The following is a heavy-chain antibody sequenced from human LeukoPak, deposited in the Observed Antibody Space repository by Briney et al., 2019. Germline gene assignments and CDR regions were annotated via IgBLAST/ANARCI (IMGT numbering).Heavy chain of an antibody. CDR2: IKQDGSQK. CDR3: AGAGLDY. V-gene: IGHV3-7*03. CDR1: GLTFSSYW. J-gene: IGHJ4*02. Sequence: GGSLRLSCAASGLTFSSYWMSWVRQAPGKGLEWVANIKQDGSQKYYVDSVKGRFTISRDNAKNSLYLQMNSLSAEGTAVYYCAGAGLDYWGQGTLVTVSS.